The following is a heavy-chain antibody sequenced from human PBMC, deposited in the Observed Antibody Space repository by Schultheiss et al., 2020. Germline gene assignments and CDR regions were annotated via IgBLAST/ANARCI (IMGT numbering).Heavy chain of an antibody. CDR1: GFTFSSYS. CDR2: ISWNSGSI. CDR3: AKDTSDYGDYFDV. Sequence: GGSLRLSCAASGFTFSSYSMNWVRQAPGKGLEWVSGISWNSGSIGYADSVKGRFTISRDNAKNSLYLQMNSLRAEDTALYYCAKDTSDYGDYFDVWGKGTTVTVSS. J-gene: IGHJ6*03. D-gene: IGHD4-17*01. V-gene: IGHV3-9*01.